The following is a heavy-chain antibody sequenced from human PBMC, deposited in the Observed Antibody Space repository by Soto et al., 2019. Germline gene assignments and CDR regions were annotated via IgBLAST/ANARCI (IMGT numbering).Heavy chain of an antibody. CDR3: AKRDYYDSATFSPLFES. CDR1: GFTFSSSA. D-gene: IGHD3-22*01. V-gene: IGHV3-23*01. CDR2: ISGSGGST. J-gene: IGHJ4*02. Sequence: GGSLRLSCAASGFTFSSSAMSWVRQAPGKGLEWVSTISGSGGSTYYADSVEGRFTISRDNSKKTLFLQMNSLRTEDTAIYHCAKRDYYDSATFSPLFESWGQGVLVTVSS.